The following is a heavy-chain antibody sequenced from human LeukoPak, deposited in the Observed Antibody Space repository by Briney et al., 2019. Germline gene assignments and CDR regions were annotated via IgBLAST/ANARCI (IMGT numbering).Heavy chain of an antibody. J-gene: IGHJ6*03. D-gene: IGHD3-10*01. V-gene: IGHV1-2*02. CDR2: INPNSGGT. CDR3: ARDHYYYGSGSYYNVRYYYMDV. Sequence: ASVKVSCKASGYTFTGYYMHWVRQAPGQGLEWMGWINPNSGGTNYAQKFQGRVTMTRDTSISTAYMELSRLRSDDTAVYYCARDHYYYGSGSYYNVRYYYMDVWGKGTTVTVS. CDR1: GYTFTGYY.